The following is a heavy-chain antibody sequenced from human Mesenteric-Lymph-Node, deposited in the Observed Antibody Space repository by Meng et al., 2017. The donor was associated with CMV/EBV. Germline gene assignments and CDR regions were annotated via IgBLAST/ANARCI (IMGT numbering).Heavy chain of an antibody. V-gene: IGHV3-23*01. CDR1: GFSFNDYA. CDR3: ARDLFPYGMDV. D-gene: IGHD3-10*02. Sequence: GESLKISCAASGFSFNDYAMSWVRQAPGKGLEWVSSISGIPGITYYAHSVKGRFTISRDNAKNSLYLQMNSLRAEDTALYYCARDLFPYGMDVWGQGTTVTVSS. CDR2: ISGIPGIT. J-gene: IGHJ6*02.